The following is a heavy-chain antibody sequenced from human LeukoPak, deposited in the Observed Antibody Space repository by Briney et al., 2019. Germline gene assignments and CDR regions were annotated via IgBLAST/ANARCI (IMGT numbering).Heavy chain of an antibody. V-gene: IGHV4-39*01. J-gene: IGHJ2*01. Sequence: SETLSLTCTVSGGSISSSSYYWGWIRQPPGKDLEWIASVYYRGNSNYNPSLQSRVTISVDTSKNQFSLRLSSVTAADTAVYYCARLPCPGGGCPYWYFDLWGRGILVSVSS. CDR1: GGSISSSSYY. CDR3: ARLPCPGGGCPYWYFDL. CDR2: VYYRGNS. D-gene: IGHD2-8*02.